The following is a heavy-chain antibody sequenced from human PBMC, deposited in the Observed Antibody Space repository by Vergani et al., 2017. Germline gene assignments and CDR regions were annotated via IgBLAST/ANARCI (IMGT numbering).Heavy chain of an antibody. Sequence: EVQLVESGGGLVQPGRSLRLSCAASGVTFDDYAMHWVRQAPGKGLEWVSGISWNSGSIGYADSVKGRFTISRDNAKNSLYLQMNSLRAEDTALYYCAKDMSCSSTSCYGAFDYWGQGTLVTVSS. CDR3: AKDMSCSSTSCYGAFDY. V-gene: IGHV3-9*01. D-gene: IGHD2-2*01. J-gene: IGHJ4*02. CDR2: ISWNSGSI. CDR1: GVTFDDYA.